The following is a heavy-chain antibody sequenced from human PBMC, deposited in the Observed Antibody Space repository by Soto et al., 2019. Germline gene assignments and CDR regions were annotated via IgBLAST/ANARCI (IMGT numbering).Heavy chain of an antibody. V-gene: IGHV4-39*01. D-gene: IGHD3-10*01. CDR1: GGSISSSSYY. J-gene: IGHJ4*02. CDR2: IFYSGST. CDR3: ASLTRGSYYDY. Sequence: SETLSLTCTVSGGSISSSSYYWGWIRQPPGKGLEWIGSIFYSGSTYYNPSLKSRVTISVDTSKNQFSLKLSSVTAADTAVYYCASLTRGSYYDYWGQGTLVTVSS.